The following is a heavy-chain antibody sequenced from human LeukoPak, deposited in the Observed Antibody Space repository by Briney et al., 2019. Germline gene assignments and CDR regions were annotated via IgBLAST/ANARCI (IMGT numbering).Heavy chain of an antibody. Sequence: PGGSLRLSCEASGFTFSNFAMHWVRQAPGKGLEWVAVISYDGSNKYYADSVKGRFTISRDNSKNTLYLQMNSLRAEDTAVYYCAREHSSSWYCFDYWGQGTLVTVSS. CDR2: ISYDGSNK. CDR3: AREHSSSWYCFDY. CDR1: GFTFSNFA. D-gene: IGHD6-13*01. J-gene: IGHJ4*02. V-gene: IGHV3-30-3*01.